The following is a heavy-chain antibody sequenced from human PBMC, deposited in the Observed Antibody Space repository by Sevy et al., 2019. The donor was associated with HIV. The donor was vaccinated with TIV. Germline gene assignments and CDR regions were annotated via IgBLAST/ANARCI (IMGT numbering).Heavy chain of an antibody. CDR1: GFPFSTYY. D-gene: IGHD6-19*01. J-gene: IGHJ4*02. Sequence: GGSLRLSCAASGFPFSTYYMTWIRQAPGKGLEWLAYISLSHHTIYYADSVKGRFTISRDNAKNSLYLQMNNLRAEDTATYYCARDPGYSSGWYGPHFDYWCQGALVTVSS. CDR3: ARDPGYSSGWYGPHFDY. CDR2: ISLSHHTI. V-gene: IGHV3-11*01.